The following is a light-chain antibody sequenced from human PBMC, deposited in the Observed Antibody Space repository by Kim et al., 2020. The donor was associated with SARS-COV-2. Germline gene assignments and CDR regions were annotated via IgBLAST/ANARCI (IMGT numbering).Light chain of an antibody. J-gene: IGKJ2*01. CDR3: QQSFSTPYT. CDR1: QSLRSY. V-gene: IGKV1-39*01. Sequence: DIQMTQSPSSLSASVGDRVTITCRASQSLRSYLHWYQQKPGKAPKLLIYAASSLQSGVPSRFRGSGSGTDFTLTINSLQPEDFASYYCQQSFSTPYTFGQGTEVDIK. CDR2: AAS.